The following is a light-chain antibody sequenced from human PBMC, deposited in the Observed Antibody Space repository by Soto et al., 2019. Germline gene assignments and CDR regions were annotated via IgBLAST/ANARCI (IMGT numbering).Light chain of an antibody. CDR1: VRMSTY. CDR2: GIS. V-gene: IGKV1-39*01. Sequence: DIQMTQSPSSLSASVGDSVAITCRTSVRMSTYLNWYQQKPGKAPKLLIYGISTLQSGAPSRFSGSGSGTDFTLTISSLQPEDSATYYCQQSYNTPRTFGQGTKVDIK. J-gene: IGKJ1*01. CDR3: QQSYNTPRT.